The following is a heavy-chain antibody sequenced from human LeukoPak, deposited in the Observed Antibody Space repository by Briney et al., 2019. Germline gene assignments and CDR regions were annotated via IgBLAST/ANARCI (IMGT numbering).Heavy chain of an antibody. CDR3: ARDQEAFDY. V-gene: IGHV1-46*01. CDR1: GYSFTSNY. CDR2: IYPRDGST. J-gene: IGHJ4*02. Sequence: GASVEVSCKASGYSFTSNYIHWVRQAPGQGLEWMGMIYPRDGSTSYAQKFQGRVTVTRDTSTSTVHMELSGLRSEDTAVYYCARDQEAFDYWGQGTLVTLSS.